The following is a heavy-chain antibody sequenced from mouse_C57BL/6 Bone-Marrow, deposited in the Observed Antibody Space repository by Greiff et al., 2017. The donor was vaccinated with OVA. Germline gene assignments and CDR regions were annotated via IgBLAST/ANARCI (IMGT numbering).Heavy chain of an antibody. V-gene: IGHV1-26*01. CDR2: INPNNGGT. CDR3: ARGYYDSHYYAMDY. CDR1: GYTFTDYY. J-gene: IGHJ4*01. Sequence: VQLQQSGPELVKPGASVKISCKASGYTFTDYYMNWVKQSHGKSLEWIGDINPNNGGTSYNQKFKGKATLTVDKSSSTAYMELRSLTSEDSAVYYCARGYYDSHYYAMDYWGQGTSVTVSS. D-gene: IGHD2-4*01.